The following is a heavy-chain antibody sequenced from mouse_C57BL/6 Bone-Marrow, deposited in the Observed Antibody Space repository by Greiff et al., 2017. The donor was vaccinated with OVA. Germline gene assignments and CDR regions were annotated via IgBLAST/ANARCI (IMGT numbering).Heavy chain of an antibody. CDR1: GYTFTSYW. J-gene: IGHJ3*01. CDR3: ARRGTAQATAWFAY. Sequence: QVQLQPPGAELVRPGSSVKLSCKASGYTFTSYWMDWVKQRPGQGLEWIGNIYPSDSETHYNQKFKDKATLTVDKSSSTAYMQLSSLTSEDSAVFFWARRGTAQATAWFAYWGQGTLVTVSA. CDR2: IYPSDSET. V-gene: IGHV1-61*01. D-gene: IGHD3-2*02.